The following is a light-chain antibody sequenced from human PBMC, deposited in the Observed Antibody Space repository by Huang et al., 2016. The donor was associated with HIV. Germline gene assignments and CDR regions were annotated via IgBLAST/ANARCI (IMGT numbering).Light chain of an antibody. CDR2: GSS. CDR1: RRVSTN. Sequence: EIVMTQSPATLSVSPGQRVNLSCRANRRVSTNLDWYQHRHYQAPRLLVYGSSTRAPGIPARLSCSGSGTDISLTISGLQSEDFALYYCHQYNNWLLSFGGGTRV. J-gene: IGKJ4*01. V-gene: IGKV3-15*01. CDR3: HQYNNWLLS.